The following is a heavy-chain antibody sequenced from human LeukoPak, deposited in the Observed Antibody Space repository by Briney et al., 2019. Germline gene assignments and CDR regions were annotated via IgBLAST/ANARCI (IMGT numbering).Heavy chain of an antibody. V-gene: IGHV4-59*01. CDR3: ARHLPTRLRYAFDI. CDR1: GGSISSYY. Sequence: SETLSLTCTVSGGSISSYYWSWIRQPPGKGLEWIGYIYYSGSTNYNPSLKSRVTISVDTSKNQFSLKLSSVTAADTAVYYCARHLPTRLRYAFDIWGQGTMVTVSS. J-gene: IGHJ3*02. CDR2: IYYSGST. D-gene: IGHD4-17*01.